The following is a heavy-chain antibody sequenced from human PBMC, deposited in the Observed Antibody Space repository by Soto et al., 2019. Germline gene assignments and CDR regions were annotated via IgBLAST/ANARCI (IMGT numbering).Heavy chain of an antibody. CDR1: GGTFSSYT. CDR2: IIPILRIS. D-gene: IGHD2-2*01. J-gene: IGHJ6*03. Sequence: QVQLVQSGAEVKKPGSSVKVSCKASGGTFSSYTIGWVRQAPGQGLEWMGRIIPILRISHYAQRFQGRVTITADKSTSTVYMELSSLRSEDTAVYYCALYCSTFQGSYYYMDFWGKGTTFTVSS. CDR3: ALYCSTFQGSYYYMDF. V-gene: IGHV1-69*02.